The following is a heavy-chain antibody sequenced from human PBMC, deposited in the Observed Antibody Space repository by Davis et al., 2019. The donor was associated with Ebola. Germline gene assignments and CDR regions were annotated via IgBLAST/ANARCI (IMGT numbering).Heavy chain of an antibody. J-gene: IGHJ6*04. Sequence: SETLSLTCTVSVGSISSGRYYWSWIRPHPGKGLEWIGYIYYSGITYYNPSLKSRVTISVDTSKNQFSLKLSSVTAADTAVYYCARDDVYSGYRPLYYGMDVWGKGTTVTVSS. CDR2: IYYSGIT. D-gene: IGHD5-18*01. CDR1: VGSISSGRYY. V-gene: IGHV4-31*03. CDR3: ARDDVYSGYRPLYYGMDV.